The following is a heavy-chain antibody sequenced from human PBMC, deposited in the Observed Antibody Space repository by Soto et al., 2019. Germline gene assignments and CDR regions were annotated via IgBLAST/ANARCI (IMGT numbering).Heavy chain of an antibody. CDR2: MNPNTGNS. V-gene: IGHV1-8*01. CDR3: ARRAETNGWNGFGADKYYFDF. CDR1: GYTFTSYD. D-gene: IGHD1-1*01. Sequence: ASVKVSCKASGYTFTSYDIYWVRQATGQGLEWMGWMNPNTGNSGYAQKFQGRVTVTSDTSINTVHMEQSSLRSEDTAVYYCARRAETNGWNGFGADKYYFDFWGQGTLVTVSS. J-gene: IGHJ4*02.